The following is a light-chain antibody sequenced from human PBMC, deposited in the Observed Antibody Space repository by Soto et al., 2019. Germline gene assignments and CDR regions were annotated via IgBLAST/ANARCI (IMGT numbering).Light chain of an antibody. CDR2: DAS. CDR3: QQRSSWPLT. Sequence: EIVLTQSPATLSLSPGETATLSCRASQSVSSSLAWYQQKPGQTPRLLIYDASNRATGIPARFSGSGSGTDFTLTVSSLEPEDFAVYYCQQRSSWPLTFGGWTKVKIK. CDR1: QSVSSS. V-gene: IGKV3-11*01. J-gene: IGKJ4*01.